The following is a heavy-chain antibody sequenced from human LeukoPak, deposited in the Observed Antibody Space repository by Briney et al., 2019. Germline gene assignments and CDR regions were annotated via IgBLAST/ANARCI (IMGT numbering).Heavy chain of an antibody. CDR1: GFTFSSYA. V-gene: IGHV3-23*01. CDR3: AKDIKRGYSYGLGAFDI. Sequence: PGGSLRLSCAASGFTFSSYAMSWVRQAPGKGLEWVSAISGSGGSTYYADSVKGRFTISRDNSKNTLYLQMNSLRAEDTAVYYCAKDIKRGYSYGLGAFDIWGQGTMVTVSS. D-gene: IGHD5-18*01. J-gene: IGHJ3*02. CDR2: ISGSGGST.